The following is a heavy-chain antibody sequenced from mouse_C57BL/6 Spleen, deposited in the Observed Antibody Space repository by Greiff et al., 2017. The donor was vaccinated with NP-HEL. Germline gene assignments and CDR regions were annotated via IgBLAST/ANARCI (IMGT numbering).Heavy chain of an antibody. V-gene: IGHV1-76*01. Sequence: QVQLQQSGAELVRPGASVKLSCKASGYTFTDYDINWVKQRPGQGLEWIARIYPGSGNTYYNEKFKGKATLTAEKSSSTAYMQLSSLTSEDSAVYFCARGGDYDYGAWFAYWGPGTLVTVSA. CDR1: GYTFTDYD. CDR3: ARGGDYDYGAWFAY. CDR2: IYPGSGNT. J-gene: IGHJ3*01. D-gene: IGHD1-1*02.